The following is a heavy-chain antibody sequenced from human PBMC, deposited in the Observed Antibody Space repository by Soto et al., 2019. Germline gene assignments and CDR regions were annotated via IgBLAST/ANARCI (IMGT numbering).Heavy chain of an antibody. J-gene: IGHJ6*02. CDR3: ARRQISPPTRGAAAARGGMDV. Sequence: QVQLVESGGGVVEPGGSLRLSCAASGFTFNNYGMHWVRQAPGKGLEWVAVIWNDGRGYYYATSVKGRFTISRDNSKSTLNLQMSSLRAEDTAVYFCARRQISPPTRGAAAARGGMDVWGQGTTVTVSS. CDR2: IWNDGRGY. D-gene: IGHD6-13*01. CDR1: GFTFNNYG. V-gene: IGHV3-33*01.